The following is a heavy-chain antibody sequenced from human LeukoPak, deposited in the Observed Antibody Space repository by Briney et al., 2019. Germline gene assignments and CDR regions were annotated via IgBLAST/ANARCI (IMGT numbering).Heavy chain of an antibody. V-gene: IGHV6-1*01. CDR1: GDSGSSNDAA. CDR3: ARENTLVRGTRNPFDY. J-gene: IGHJ4*02. D-gene: IGHD3-10*01. CDR2: TFYRSKWYY. Sequence: SQTLSLTCAISGDSGSSNDAAWNWIRQSPSRGLEWLGRTFYRSKWYYDSAVSVKSRITINPDTSKNQFSLQLNSVTPEDTAVYYWARENTLVRGTRNPFDYWGRGTLVTVSS.